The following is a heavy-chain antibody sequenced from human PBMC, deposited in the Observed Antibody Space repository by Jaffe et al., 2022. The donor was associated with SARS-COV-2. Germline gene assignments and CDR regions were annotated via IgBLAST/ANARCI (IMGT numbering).Heavy chain of an antibody. CDR1: GYTLTELS. J-gene: IGHJ6*02. CDR3: ATATYDSSGYYLAGGTYGMDV. CDR2: FDPEDGET. D-gene: IGHD3-22*01. V-gene: IGHV1-24*01. Sequence: QVQLVQSGAEVKKPGASVKVSCKVSGYTLTELSMHWVRQAPGKGLEWMGGFDPEDGETIYAQKFQGRVTMTEDTSTDTAYMELSSLRSEDTAVYYCATATYDSSGYYLAGGTYGMDVWGQGTTVTVSS.